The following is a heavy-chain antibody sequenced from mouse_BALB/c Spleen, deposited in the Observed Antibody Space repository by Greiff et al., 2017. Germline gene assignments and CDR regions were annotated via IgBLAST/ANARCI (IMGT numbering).Heavy chain of an antibody. D-gene: IGHD1-1*01. CDR2: INPSNGRT. CDR3: AREITTVVARAMDY. Sequence: QVQLQQPGAELVKPGASVKLSCKASGYTFTSYWMHWVKQRPGQGLEWIGEINPSNGRTNYNEKFKSKATLTVDKSSRTAYMQLSSLTSEDSAVYYCAREITTVVARAMDYWGQGTSVTVSS. V-gene: IGHV1S81*02. CDR1: GYTFTSYW. J-gene: IGHJ4*01.